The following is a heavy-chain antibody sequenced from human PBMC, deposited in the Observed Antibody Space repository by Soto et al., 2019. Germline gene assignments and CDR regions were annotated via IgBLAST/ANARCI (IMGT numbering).Heavy chain of an antibody. J-gene: IGHJ6*02. CDR1: GGTFSSYA. D-gene: IGHD2-2*03. CDR2: IIPIFGTA. CDR3: AREGALGSPDV. V-gene: IGHV1-69*06. Sequence: ASVKVSCKASGGTFSSYAISWVRQAPEQGLEWMGGIIPIFGTANYAQKFQGRVTITADKSTSTAYMELSSLRSEDTAVYYCAREGALGSPDVWGQGTTVTVSS.